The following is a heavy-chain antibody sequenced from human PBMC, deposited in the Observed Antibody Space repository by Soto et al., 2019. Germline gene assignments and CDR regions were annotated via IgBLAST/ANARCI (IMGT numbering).Heavy chain of an antibody. V-gene: IGHV4-39*01. CDR1: GGSISSSSYY. J-gene: IGHJ4*02. D-gene: IGHD4-17*01. CDR2: IYYSGST. CDR3: ASRAAYGEEYYFDY. Sequence: QLQLQESGPGLVKPSETLSLTCTVSGGSISSSSYYWGWIRQPPGKGLEWIGSIYYSGSTYYNPSLKSRVTISVDTSKNQFSLKLSSVTAADTAVYYCASRAAYGEEYYFDYWGQGTLVTVSS.